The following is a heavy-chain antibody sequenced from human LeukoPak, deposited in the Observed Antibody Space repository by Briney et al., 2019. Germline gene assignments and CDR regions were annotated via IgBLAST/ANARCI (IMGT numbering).Heavy chain of an antibody. J-gene: IGHJ4*02. Sequence: ASVKVSCKASGGTFSSYAISWVRQAPGQGLEWMGGIIPIFGTANYAQKFQGRVTITAGKSTSTAYMELSSLRSEDTAVYYCARLPSLTGPFDYWGQGTLVTVSS. CDR1: GGTFSSYA. V-gene: IGHV1-69*06. D-gene: IGHD3-9*01. CDR2: IIPIFGTA. CDR3: ARLPSLTGPFDY.